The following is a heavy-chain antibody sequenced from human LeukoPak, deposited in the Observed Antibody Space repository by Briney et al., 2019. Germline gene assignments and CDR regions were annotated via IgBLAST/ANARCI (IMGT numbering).Heavy chain of an antibody. CDR1: AFTFSNYA. CDR3: AKDKASVAAKGPFDY. J-gene: IGHJ4*02. Sequence: PGGSLRLSCAASAFTFSNYAMTWVRQAPGKGLEGVSSISGSGASTYYADSVKGRFTISRDNSKNTLYLQFNSLRAEDTAVYYCAKDKASVAAKGPFDYWGQGTLVTVSS. CDR2: ISGSGAST. D-gene: IGHD2-15*01. V-gene: IGHV3-23*01.